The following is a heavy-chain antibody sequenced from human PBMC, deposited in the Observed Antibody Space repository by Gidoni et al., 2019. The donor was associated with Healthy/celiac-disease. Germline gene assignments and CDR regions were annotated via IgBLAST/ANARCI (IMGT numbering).Heavy chain of an antibody. Sequence: EVQLVESGGGLVKPGGSLRLSCAASGFTFSSYSMNWVRQAPGKGLEWVSSISSSSSYIYYADSVKGRFTISRDNAKNSLYLQMSSLRAEDTAVYYCARVIAAAEVYGMDVWGQGTTVTVSS. CDR3: ARVIAAAEVYGMDV. CDR1: GFTFSSYS. CDR2: ISSSSSYI. D-gene: IGHD6-13*01. J-gene: IGHJ6*02. V-gene: IGHV3-21*01.